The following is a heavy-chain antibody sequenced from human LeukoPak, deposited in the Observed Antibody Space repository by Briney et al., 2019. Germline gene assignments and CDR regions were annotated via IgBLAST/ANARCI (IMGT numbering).Heavy chain of an antibody. CDR3: ARDLGVSGYFDY. D-gene: IGHD3-16*01. CDR1: GVSVSSNY. CDR2: MYSGGST. V-gene: IGHV3-53*01. J-gene: IGHJ4*02. Sequence: PGGSLRLSCAASGVSVSSNYMSWVRQAPGKGLEWISVMYSGGSTYYADSVKGRFTISRDHSKNTLFLEMTSLRAVDTAMYYCARDLGVSGYFDYWGQGTLVTVSS.